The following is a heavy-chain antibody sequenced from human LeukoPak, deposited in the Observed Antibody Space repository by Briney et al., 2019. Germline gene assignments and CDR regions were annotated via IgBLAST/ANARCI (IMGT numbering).Heavy chain of an antibody. CDR2: ISAYNGNT. Sequence: ASVKVSSKASGYTFTSYGISWVRQAPGQGLEWMGWISAYNGNTNYAQKLQGRVTMTTDTSTSTAYMELRSLRSDDTAVYYCARVGRGTMIVVDPFDYWGQGTLVTVSS. CDR3: ARVGRGTMIVVDPFDY. D-gene: IGHD3-22*01. J-gene: IGHJ4*02. CDR1: GYTFTSYG. V-gene: IGHV1-18*01.